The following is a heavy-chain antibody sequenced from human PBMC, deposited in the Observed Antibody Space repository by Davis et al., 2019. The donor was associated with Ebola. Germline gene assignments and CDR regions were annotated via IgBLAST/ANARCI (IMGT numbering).Heavy chain of an antibody. Sequence: GESLKIPCAASGFTFSGSAMHWVRQASGKGLEWVGRIRSKANSYATAYAASVKGRFTISRDDSKNTAYLQMNSLKTEDTAVYYCAALGYCSSTSCYIGWFDPWGQGTLVTVSS. D-gene: IGHD2-2*02. V-gene: IGHV3-73*01. CDR3: AALGYCSSTSCYIGWFDP. J-gene: IGHJ5*02. CDR2: IRSKANSYAT. CDR1: GFTFSGSA.